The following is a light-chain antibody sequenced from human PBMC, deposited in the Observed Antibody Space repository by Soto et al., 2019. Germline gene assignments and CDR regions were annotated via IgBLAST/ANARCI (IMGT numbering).Light chain of an antibody. Sequence: DIQMTQSPSTLSASVGDRVTITCRASQSISNWLDWYQQKPGKAPKILIYDASSLESGVPSRFSGSGSGTEFTLTISSLQPDDFATYYCQQYNNSWTFGHGSKVAIK. CDR3: QQYNNSWT. CDR1: QSISNW. CDR2: DAS. V-gene: IGKV1-5*01. J-gene: IGKJ1*01.